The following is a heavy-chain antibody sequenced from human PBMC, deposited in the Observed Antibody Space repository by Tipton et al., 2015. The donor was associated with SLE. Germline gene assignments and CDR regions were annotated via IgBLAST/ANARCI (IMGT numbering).Heavy chain of an antibody. D-gene: IGHD3-3*01. J-gene: IGHJ6*03. CDR3: ARASTWSYYYYYMDV. CDR1: GGSFSGYH. V-gene: IGHV4-59*01. Sequence: TLSLTCAVYGGSFSGYHWSWFRQPPGKGLEWIGYIYYSGSTNYNPSLKSRVTISVDTSKNQFSLKLSSVTAADTAVYYCARASTWSYYYYYMDVWGKGTTVTVSS. CDR2: IYYSGST.